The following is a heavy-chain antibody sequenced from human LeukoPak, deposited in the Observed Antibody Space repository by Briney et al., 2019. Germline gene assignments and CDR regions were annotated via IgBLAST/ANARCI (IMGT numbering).Heavy chain of an antibody. D-gene: IGHD1-14*01. J-gene: IGHJ3*02. V-gene: IGHV4-61*02. CDR3: ARHHFGNHAFDI. Sequence: SETLSLTCTVSGGSISSGSYYWSWIRQPAGKGLEWIGRIYTSGTTNYNPSLKSRVTISVDTSKNQFSLKLSSVTAADTAVYYCARHHFGNHAFDIWGQGTMVTVSS. CDR2: IYTSGTT. CDR1: GGSISSGSYY.